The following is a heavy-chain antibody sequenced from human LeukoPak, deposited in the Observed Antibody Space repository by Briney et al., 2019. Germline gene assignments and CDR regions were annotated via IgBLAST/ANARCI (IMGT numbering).Heavy chain of an antibody. CDR2: INPNSGGT. V-gene: IGHV1-2*04. CDR3: ASQRGAKVVPAAY. Sequence: GASVKVSCKASGYTFTGYYMHWVRQAPGQGLEWMGWINPNSGGTNYAQKFQGWVTMTRDTSISTAYMELSRLRSDDTAVYYCASQRGAKVVPAAYWGQGTLVTVSS. J-gene: IGHJ4*02. CDR1: GYTFTGYY. D-gene: IGHD2-2*01.